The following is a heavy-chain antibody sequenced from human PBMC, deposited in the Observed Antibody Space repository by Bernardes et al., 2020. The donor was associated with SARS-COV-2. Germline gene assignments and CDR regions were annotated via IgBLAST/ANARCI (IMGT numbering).Heavy chain of an antibody. D-gene: IGHD4-17*01. V-gene: IGHV4-4*07. CDR2: IYPNGDT. J-gene: IGHJ4*02. CDR1: GGSFSTFY. Sequence: SETLSLTCTVSGGSFSTFYWSWIRQPAGSRPEWIGRIYPNGDTDYNPSLKSRVTMSVDTSKNQFTLTLRSVTAADSAMYYCARDDFTVNWGRGTLVTVSS. CDR3: ARDDFTVN.